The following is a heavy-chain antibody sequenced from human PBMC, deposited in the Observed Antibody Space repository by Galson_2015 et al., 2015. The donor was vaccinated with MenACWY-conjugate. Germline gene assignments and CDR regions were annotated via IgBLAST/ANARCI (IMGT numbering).Heavy chain of an antibody. CDR1: GYDFSDFW. V-gene: IGHV5-51*01. Sequence: QSGAEVKKPGESLKMSCQGPGYDFSDFWIGWVRQMPGKGLEWMGVIYPGDFDTRYSPSFQGQVTVPADKAPSAAYLQWNNLKASDTAMYYCARGGRGPAASFHYWGQGTLVTVSS. D-gene: IGHD2-2*01. CDR3: ARGGRGPAASFHY. CDR2: IYPGDFDT. J-gene: IGHJ4*02.